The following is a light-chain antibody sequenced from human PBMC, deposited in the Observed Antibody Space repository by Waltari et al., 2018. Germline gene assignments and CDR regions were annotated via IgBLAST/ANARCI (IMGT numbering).Light chain of an antibody. Sequence: DIQMTQSPSSLSASVGDKVTITCRASQSISTWLAWFQLEPGKAPKLLIYKAANLESGVPSRFSGSGSGTEFTLTISSLLPEDFATYYCQQYNSDSHSFGQGTRLEIK. V-gene: IGKV1-5*03. CDR1: QSISTW. CDR3: QQYNSDSHS. J-gene: IGKJ2*01. CDR2: KAA.